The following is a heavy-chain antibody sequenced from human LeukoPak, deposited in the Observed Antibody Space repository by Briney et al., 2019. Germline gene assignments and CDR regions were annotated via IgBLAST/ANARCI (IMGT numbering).Heavy chain of an antibody. CDR2: ISGSGGST. Sequence: PGGSLRLSCAASGFIFSSYAMSWVSQAPGKGLEWVSAISGSGGSTYYADSVKGRFTISRDNSKNTLYLQMNSLRAEDTAVYYCAKNPDIVVVVAALGMDVWGQGTTVTVSS. D-gene: IGHD2-15*01. V-gene: IGHV3-23*01. CDR3: AKNPDIVVVVAALGMDV. CDR1: GFIFSSYA. J-gene: IGHJ6*02.